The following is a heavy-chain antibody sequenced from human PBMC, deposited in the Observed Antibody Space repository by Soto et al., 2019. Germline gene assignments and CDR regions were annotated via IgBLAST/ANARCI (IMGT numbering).Heavy chain of an antibody. CDR1: GYTFTSYD. CDR3: LRAIFGLGKDRDAFDI. D-gene: IGHD3-3*01. CDR2: MNPNSGNT. Sequence: ASVKVSCKASGYTFTSYDINWVRQATGQGLEWMGWMNPNSGNTGYAQKFQGRVTMTRNTSISTAYMELSSLRSEDTAVYYCLRAIFGLGKDRDAFDIWGQGTMVTVSS. J-gene: IGHJ3*02. V-gene: IGHV1-8*01.